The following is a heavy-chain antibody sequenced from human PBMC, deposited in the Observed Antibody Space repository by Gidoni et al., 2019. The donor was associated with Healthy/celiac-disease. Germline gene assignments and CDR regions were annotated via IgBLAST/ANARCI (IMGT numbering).Heavy chain of an antibody. Sequence: TCAVYGGSFSGYYWSWIRQPPGKGLEWIGEINHSGSTNYNPSLKSRFTISVDTSKNQFSLKLSSVTAADTAVYYCARENDFWSGYYFGAFDIWGQGTMVTVSS. D-gene: IGHD3-3*01. CDR1: GGSFSGYY. J-gene: IGHJ3*02. CDR3: ARENDFWSGYYFGAFDI. V-gene: IGHV4-34*01. CDR2: INHSGST.